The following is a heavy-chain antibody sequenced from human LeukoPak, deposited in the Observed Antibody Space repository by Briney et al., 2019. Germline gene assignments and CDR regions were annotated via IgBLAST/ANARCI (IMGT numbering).Heavy chain of an antibody. D-gene: IGHD6-13*01. V-gene: IGHV4-39*07. J-gene: IGHJ4*02. CDR2: IYYSGST. Sequence: SETLSLTCTVPGGSISSSSYYWGWIRQPPGKGLEWIGSIYYSGSTYYNPSLKSRVTISVDTSKNQFSLKLSSVTAADTAVYYCAREYSSSRVDYWGQGTLVTVSS. CDR3: AREYSSSRVDY. CDR1: GGSISSSSYY.